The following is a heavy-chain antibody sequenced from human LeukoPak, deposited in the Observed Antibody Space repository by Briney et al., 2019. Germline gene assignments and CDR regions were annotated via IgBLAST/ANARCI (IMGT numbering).Heavy chain of an antibody. Sequence: GESLKISCKGFGYSFTSHWIGWVRQMPGKGLEWMGIIYPGDFDSRYSPSFQGQVTISADKSISTAYLQWSSLKASDTAMYYCARGCSGGSCQRDFAYWGQGTLVTVSS. V-gene: IGHV5-51*01. CDR1: GYSFTSHW. D-gene: IGHD2-15*01. J-gene: IGHJ4*02. CDR3: ARGCSGGSCQRDFAY. CDR2: IYPGDFDS.